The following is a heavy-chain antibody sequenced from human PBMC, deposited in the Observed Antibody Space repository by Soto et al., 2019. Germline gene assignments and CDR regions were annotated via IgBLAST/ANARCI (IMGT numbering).Heavy chain of an antibody. CDR3: ANQFPDKSARGAFDI. J-gene: IGHJ3*02. CDR1: GFTFSSYA. V-gene: IGHV3-23*01. CDR2: ISGSGGST. Sequence: PGGSLRLSCAASGFTFSSYAMSWVRQAPGKGLEWVSAISGSGGSTYYADSVKGRFTTSRDNSKNTLYLQMNSLRAEGTAVYYCANQFPDKSARGAFDIWGQGTMVTVSS. D-gene: IGHD2-21*01.